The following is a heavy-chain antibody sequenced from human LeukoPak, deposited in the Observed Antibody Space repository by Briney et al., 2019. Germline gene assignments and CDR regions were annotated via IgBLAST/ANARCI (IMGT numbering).Heavy chain of an antibody. CDR1: GFTFSSYG. V-gene: IGHV3-30*18. Sequence: PGGSLRLSCAASGFTFSSYGMHWVRQAPGKGLEWVAVISYDGSSKYYADSVKGRFTISRDNSKNTLYLQMNSLRAEDTAVYYCAKSSGGSYYRGNGYYFDYWGQGTLVTVSS. D-gene: IGHD3-10*01. CDR2: ISYDGSSK. J-gene: IGHJ4*02. CDR3: AKSSGGSYYRGNGYYFDY.